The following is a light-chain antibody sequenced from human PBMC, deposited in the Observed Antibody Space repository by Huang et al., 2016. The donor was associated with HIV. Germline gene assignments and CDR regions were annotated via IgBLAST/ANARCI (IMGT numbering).Light chain of an antibody. V-gene: IGKV1-39*01. CDR2: ATS. J-gene: IGKJ2*01. Sequence: DIQMTQSPSSLSASLGDRVTITCRASQSVSSYLNWYQQKPGKAHKLLIYATSTLQSVVPSRFSGSGSGTDFTLTISSLQPEDFATYYCQQSYSTPRTFGQGTKLEIK. CDR1: QSVSSY. CDR3: QQSYSTPRT.